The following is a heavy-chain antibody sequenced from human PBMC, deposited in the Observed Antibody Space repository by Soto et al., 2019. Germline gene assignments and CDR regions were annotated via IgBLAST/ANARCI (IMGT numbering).Heavy chain of an antibody. V-gene: IGHV1-18*01. CDR2: ISAYNGNT. CDR3: AREPNYFDY. Sequence: QVQLVQSGAGVKKPGASVKVSCKASGYTFTSYGISWVRQAPGQGLEWMGWISAYNGNTKYAQKLQGRVTMTTDTSTSTDYMELRSLRAEDTAVYYCAREPNYFDYGGQGTLVTVSS. J-gene: IGHJ4*02. CDR1: GYTFTSYG.